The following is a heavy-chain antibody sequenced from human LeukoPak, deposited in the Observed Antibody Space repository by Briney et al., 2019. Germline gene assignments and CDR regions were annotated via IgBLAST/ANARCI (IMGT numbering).Heavy chain of an antibody. CDR2: IYYSGAT. Sequence: SETLSLTCAVSGGSISSGGYSWSWIRQPPGKGLEWLAYIYYSGATNYNPSLKSRVTISLDTSKKQFSLNLSSVTAADTAVYYCARARWFGAPVEDYWGQGTLVTVSS. CDR3: ARARWFGAPVEDY. J-gene: IGHJ4*02. V-gene: IGHV4-61*08. CDR1: GGSISSGGYS. D-gene: IGHD3-10*01.